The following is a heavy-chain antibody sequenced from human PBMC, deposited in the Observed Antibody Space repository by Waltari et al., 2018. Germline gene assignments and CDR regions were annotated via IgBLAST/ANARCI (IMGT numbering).Heavy chain of an antibody. CDR2: FDPEDGET. V-gene: IGHV1-24*01. CDR3: ATDMGFSCSSTSCYRGWFDP. CDR1: GYTHTELS. Sequence: QVQLVQSGAQVKKPGPSVKVSCKVSGYTHTELSLHWVRPAPGTGLEWMGGFDPEDGETIYAQKFQGRVTMTEDTSTDTAYRELSSLRSEDTAVYYCATDMGFSCSSTSCYRGWFDPWGQGTLVTVSS. D-gene: IGHD2-2*02. J-gene: IGHJ5*02.